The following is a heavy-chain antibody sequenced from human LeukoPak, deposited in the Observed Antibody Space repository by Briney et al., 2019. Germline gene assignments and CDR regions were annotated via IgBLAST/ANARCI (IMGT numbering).Heavy chain of an antibody. CDR3: ARTVTTLGVAFDI. J-gene: IGHJ3*02. D-gene: IGHD4-17*01. V-gene: IGHV4-34*01. Sequence: SETLSLTCAVYGGSFSGYYWSWIRQPPGKGLEWIGEINHSGSTNYNPSLKSRVTISVDTSKNQFSLKLSSVTAADTAVYYCARTVTTLGVAFDIWGQGTMVTVSS. CDR2: INHSGST. CDR1: GGSFSGYY.